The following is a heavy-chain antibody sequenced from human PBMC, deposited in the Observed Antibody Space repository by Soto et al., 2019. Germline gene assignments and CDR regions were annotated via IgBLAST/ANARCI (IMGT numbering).Heavy chain of an antibody. J-gene: IGHJ4*01. Sequence: PSETLSLTCAVSGGSISSGGYSWSWIRQPPGKGLEWIGYIYHSGSTYYNPSLKSRATISVDTSKNQFSLKMSSVTAADTAVYYCARDPLGTAELFDYWGQGILVTVSS. V-gene: IGHV4-30-2*05. CDR3: ARDPLGTAELFDY. D-gene: IGHD2-21*02. CDR1: GGSISSGGYS. CDR2: IYHSGST.